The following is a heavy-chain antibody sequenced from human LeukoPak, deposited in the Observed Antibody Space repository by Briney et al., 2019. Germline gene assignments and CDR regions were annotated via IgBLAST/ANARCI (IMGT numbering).Heavy chain of an antibody. Sequence: PGGSLRLSCAASGFAFNTYSFNWVRQAPGKGLEWVSYINSNTSPIYYADSVKGRFTISRGNAKNSLYLQMNRLRAEDTAIYYCAKGKYAFDIWGQGTMVTVSS. CDR3: AKGKYAFDI. V-gene: IGHV3-48*01. CDR1: GFAFNTYS. J-gene: IGHJ3*02. CDR2: INSNTSPI.